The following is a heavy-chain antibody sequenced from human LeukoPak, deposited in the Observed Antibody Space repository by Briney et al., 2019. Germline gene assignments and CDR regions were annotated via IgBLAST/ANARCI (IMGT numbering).Heavy chain of an antibody. CDR1: GGSFSGYY. CDR2: INHSGST. CDR3: ASENYEFWSGYYSYMDV. J-gene: IGHJ6*03. V-gene: IGHV4-34*01. Sequence: SETLSLTCAVYGGSFSGYYWSWIRQPPGKGLEWMGEINHSGSTNYNPSLKSRVTISVDTSKNQSSLKLSSVTAADTAVYYCASENYEFWSGYYSYMDVWGKGTTVTVSS. D-gene: IGHD3-3*01.